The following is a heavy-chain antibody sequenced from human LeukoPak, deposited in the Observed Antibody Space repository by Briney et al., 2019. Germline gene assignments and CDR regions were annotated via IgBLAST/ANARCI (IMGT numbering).Heavy chain of an antibody. CDR3: ASRVPAATYYYYYYMDV. Sequence: SETLSLTCAVSGGSISSSNWWSWVRQPPGKGLEWIGEIYHSGSTNYNPSLKSRVTITVDKSKNQFSLKLSSVTAADTAVYYCASRVPAATYYYYYYMDVWGKGTTVTISS. CDR2: IYHSGST. J-gene: IGHJ6*03. CDR1: GGSISSSNW. V-gene: IGHV4-4*02. D-gene: IGHD2-2*01.